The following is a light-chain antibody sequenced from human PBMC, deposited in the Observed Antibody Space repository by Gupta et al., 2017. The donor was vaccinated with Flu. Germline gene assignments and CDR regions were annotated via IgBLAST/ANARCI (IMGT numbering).Light chain of an antibody. CDR2: GAS. Sequence: GTLSLSPGDRATLSCRASQGVSSNFLAWYQQRPGQAPRLLMSGASHRATGIPDRFSGSGSGTDFTLTISRLEPEDVAVYYCQQVGSIPFTFGHGTTVDIK. J-gene: IGKJ3*01. V-gene: IGKV3-20*01. CDR1: QGVSSNF. CDR3: QQVGSIPFT.